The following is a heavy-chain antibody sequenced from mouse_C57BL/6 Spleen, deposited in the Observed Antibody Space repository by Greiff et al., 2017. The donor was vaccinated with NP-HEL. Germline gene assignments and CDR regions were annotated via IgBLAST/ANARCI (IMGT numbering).Heavy chain of an antibody. J-gene: IGHJ2*01. Sequence: QVQLQQPGAELVMPGASVKLSCKASGYTFTSYWMHWVKQRPGQGPEWIGEIDPSDSYTNYNQKFKGKSTLTVDKSSSTAYMQLSSLTSEDSAVYYCARSSGYDYWGQGTTLTVSS. D-gene: IGHD3-2*02. CDR3: ARSSGYDY. V-gene: IGHV1-69*01. CDR1: GYTFTSYW. CDR2: IDPSDSYT.